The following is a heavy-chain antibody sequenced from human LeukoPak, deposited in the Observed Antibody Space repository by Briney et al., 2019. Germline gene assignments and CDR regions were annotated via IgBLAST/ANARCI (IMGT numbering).Heavy chain of an antibody. D-gene: IGHD3-10*01. CDR3: ARDVLREGSSYN. CDR2: IYINDYA. J-gene: IGHJ4*02. CDR1: GFTFSSYS. Sequence: PGGSLRLSCAASGFTFSSYSMNWVRQAPGKGLEWVSIIYINDYAYYSDSVKGRFTISRDNSKNTLDLQMSSLRAEDTAVYYCARDVLREGSSYNWGQGTLVTVSS. V-gene: IGHV3-66*01.